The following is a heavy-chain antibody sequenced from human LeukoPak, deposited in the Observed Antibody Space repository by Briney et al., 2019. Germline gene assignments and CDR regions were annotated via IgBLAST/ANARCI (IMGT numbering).Heavy chain of an antibody. CDR3: ARDTPGGTMIVVVMAPDY. Sequence: GASVKVSCKASGYTFTSYGISWVRQAPGQGLEWMGWISAYNGNTNYAQKLQGRVTMTTDTSTSTAYMELRSLRSDDTAVYYCARDTPGGTMIVVVMAPDYWGQGTLVTVSS. J-gene: IGHJ4*02. D-gene: IGHD3-22*01. V-gene: IGHV1-18*01. CDR2: ISAYNGNT. CDR1: GYTFTSYG.